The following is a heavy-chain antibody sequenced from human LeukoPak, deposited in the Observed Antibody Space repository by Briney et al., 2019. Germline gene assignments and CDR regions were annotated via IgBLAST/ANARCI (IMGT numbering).Heavy chain of an antibody. Sequence: GGSLRLSCAASGFTFSSYEMNWVRQAPGKGLEWVSSISRSATTIYYADSVKGRFTISRDNAKNSLYLQMNSLRAEDTAVYYCARDRSITMVRRSGDQG. CDR3: ARDRSITMVRRS. D-gene: IGHD3-10*01. V-gene: IGHV3-48*03. J-gene: IGHJ1*01. CDR1: GFTFSSYE. CDR2: ISRSATTI.